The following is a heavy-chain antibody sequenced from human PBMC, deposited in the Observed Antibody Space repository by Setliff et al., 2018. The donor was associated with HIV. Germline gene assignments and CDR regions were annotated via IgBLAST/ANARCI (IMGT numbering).Heavy chain of an antibody. CDR1: GGSISSDY. CDR2: IYTSGST. Sequence: PSETLSLTCTVSGGSISSDYWSWIRQPPGKGLEWIGHIYTSGSTNYNPSLKSRVTISVGTSKNQFSLKLSSVTAADTAVYYCAREGNYYDSSGYDYWGQGTLVTVSS. J-gene: IGHJ4*02. D-gene: IGHD3-22*01. CDR3: AREGNYYDSSGYDY. V-gene: IGHV4-4*08.